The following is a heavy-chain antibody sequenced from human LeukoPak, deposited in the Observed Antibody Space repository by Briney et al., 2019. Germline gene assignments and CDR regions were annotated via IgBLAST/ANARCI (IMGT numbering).Heavy chain of an antibody. V-gene: IGHV1-8*01. CDR2: INPKSGNT. J-gene: IGHJ6*03. Sequence: ASVKVSCKASGYTFTSYDINWVRQATGQGLEWMGWINPKSGNTGYAQKFQGRVTMTRNHSISTAYMELSSLRSEDTAVYYCARVGVEGSWLYSSSWYALYYYYYMDVWGKGTTVTVSS. D-gene: IGHD6-13*01. CDR1: GYTFTSYD. CDR3: ARVGVEGSWLYSSSWYALYYYYYMDV.